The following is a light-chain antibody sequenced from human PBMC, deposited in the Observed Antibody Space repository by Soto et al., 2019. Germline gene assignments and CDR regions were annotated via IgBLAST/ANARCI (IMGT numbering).Light chain of an antibody. V-gene: IGLV1-40*01. Sequence: QSVLTQPPSVSGAPGQRVTISCSGSSSNIGAGYDVHWYQQLPEAGPKLLIFDDNNRPSGVPDRFSGSKSGTSASLAITGLQAEDEGDYYCQSYDSSLSGHYVFGTGTKLTVL. J-gene: IGLJ1*01. CDR2: DDN. CDR1: SSNIGAGYD. CDR3: QSYDSSLSGHYV.